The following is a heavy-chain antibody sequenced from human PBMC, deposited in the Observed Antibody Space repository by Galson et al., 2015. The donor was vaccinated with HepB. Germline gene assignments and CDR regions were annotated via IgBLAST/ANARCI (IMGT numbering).Heavy chain of an antibody. Sequence: SLRLSCAASGFTFSSYAMHWVRQAPGKGLEWVAVISYDGSNKYYADSVKGRFTISRDNSKNTLYLQMNSLRAEDTAVYYCARDSGDFWSGYQYYFDYWGQGTLVTVSS. CDR1: GFTFSSYA. CDR2: ISYDGSNK. CDR3: ARDSGDFWSGYQYYFDY. V-gene: IGHV3-30-3*01. J-gene: IGHJ4*02. D-gene: IGHD3-3*01.